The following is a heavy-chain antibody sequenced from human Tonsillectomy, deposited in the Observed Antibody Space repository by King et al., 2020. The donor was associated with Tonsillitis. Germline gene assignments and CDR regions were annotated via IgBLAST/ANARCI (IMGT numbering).Heavy chain of an antibody. CDR1: GFTFGDYA. Sequence: VQLVESGGGLVQSGRSLRLSCTASGFTFGDYAMSWFRQAPGKGLEWVSFIRSKAYGGTTEYAASVKGRFTISRDDSKSIAYLQMNSLKIDDTAVYYCTRDPRYYDFWSGYYDPTSYYYYMDVWGKGTTVTVSS. J-gene: IGHJ6*03. CDR3: TRDPRYYDFWSGYYDPTSYYYYMDV. V-gene: IGHV3-49*03. CDR2: IRSKAYGGTT. D-gene: IGHD3-3*01.